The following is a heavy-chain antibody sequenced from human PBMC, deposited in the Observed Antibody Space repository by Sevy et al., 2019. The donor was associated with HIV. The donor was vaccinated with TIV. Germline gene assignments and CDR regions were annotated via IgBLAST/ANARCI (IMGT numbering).Heavy chain of an antibody. CDR3: ARDLPPSATTVAHFDY. Sequence: GGSLRLSCTAYGFTFSSYEMNWVRQAPGKGLEWVSYISNSGSKIYYSDSVKGRFTISRDNAKKSLHLQMNSLRAEDTAVYYCARDLPPSATTVAHFDYWGRGTLVTVSS. J-gene: IGHJ4*02. V-gene: IGHV3-48*03. CDR2: ISNSGSKI. D-gene: IGHD4-17*01. CDR1: GFTFSSYE.